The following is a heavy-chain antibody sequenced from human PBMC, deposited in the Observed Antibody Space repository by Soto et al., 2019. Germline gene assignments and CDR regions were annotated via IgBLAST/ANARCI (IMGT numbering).Heavy chain of an antibody. Sequence: PLETLSLTCTVSGGSISGYYWSWIRQPPGKGLEWIGNVYYSGGAKYNPSVKRRVSISVETSKSQFSLNLSSVTAADTAVYYCTRDGDGRMTTNPYYYYGMDVWGPGITVTAP. CDR3: TRDGDGRMTTNPYYYYGMDV. CDR1: GGSISGYY. CDR2: VYYSGGA. J-gene: IGHJ6*02. D-gene: IGHD2-21*02. V-gene: IGHV4-59*01.